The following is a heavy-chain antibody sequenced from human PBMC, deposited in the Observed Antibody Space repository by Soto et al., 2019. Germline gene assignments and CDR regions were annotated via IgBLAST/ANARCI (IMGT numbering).Heavy chain of an antibody. Sequence: GESLKISCQGSGYTFTNYWIGWVRQMPGKGLEWLGIIYPGDSDTRYSPSFQGQVTISADKSITTAYLQWSSLKASDTAMYYCAKGLWQIDAEPEFDYWGQGTKVTVSS. CDR2: IYPGDSDT. J-gene: IGHJ4*02. CDR1: GYTFTNYW. CDR3: AKGLWQIDAEPEFDY. V-gene: IGHV5-51*01. D-gene: IGHD1-26*01.